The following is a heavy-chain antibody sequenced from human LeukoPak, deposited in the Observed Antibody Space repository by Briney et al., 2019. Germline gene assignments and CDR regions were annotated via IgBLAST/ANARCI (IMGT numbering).Heavy chain of an antibody. CDR2: INPNSGGT. V-gene: IGHV1-2*02. J-gene: IGHJ6*03. CDR1: GYTFTGYY. D-gene: IGHD2-15*01. CDR3: ARVEAVVAAISGYYYYYMDV. Sequence: ASVKVSCKASGYTFTGYYMHWVRQAPGQGLEWMGWINPNSGGTNYAQKFQGRVTMTRDTSISTAYMELSRLRSDDTAVYYCARVEAVVAAISGYYYYYMDVWGKGTTVTVSS.